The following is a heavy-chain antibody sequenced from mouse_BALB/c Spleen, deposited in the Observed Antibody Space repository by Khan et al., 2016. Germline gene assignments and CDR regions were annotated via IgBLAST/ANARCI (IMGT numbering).Heavy chain of an antibody. V-gene: IGHV4-1*02. CDR3: ATAGYYGYLAY. CDR1: EFVFSRSW. J-gene: IGHJ3*01. CDR2: FNPKIYTI. Sequence: EVKLLESGGGLVHPGGSLKLSCEAPEFVFSRSWMSWVRQAPGKGLDWIGEFNPKIYTINYTQSLKDKFIISRDNAKNTLFLQISKFRTEDNALYYGATAGYYGYLAYCGQGTLVTVSA. D-gene: IGHD1-1*01.